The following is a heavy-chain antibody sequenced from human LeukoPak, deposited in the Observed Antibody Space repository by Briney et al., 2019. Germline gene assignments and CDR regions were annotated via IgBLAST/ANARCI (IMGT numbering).Heavy chain of an antibody. CDR2: INPSGGST. V-gene: IGHV1-46*01. Sequence: ASEKVSCKASGYTFTSYYMHWVRQAPGQGLERMGIINPSGGSTSYAQKFQGRVTMTRDTSTSTVYMELSSLRSEDTAVYYCARVKPNYYDSSAYGTFDIWGQGTMVTVSS. CDR1: GYTFTSYY. D-gene: IGHD3-22*01. J-gene: IGHJ3*02. CDR3: ARVKPNYYDSSAYGTFDI.